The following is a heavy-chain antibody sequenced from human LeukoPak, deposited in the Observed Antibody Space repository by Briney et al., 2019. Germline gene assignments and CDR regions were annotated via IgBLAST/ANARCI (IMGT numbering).Heavy chain of an antibody. D-gene: IGHD5-12*01. J-gene: IGHJ6*03. CDR2: IIPIFGTA. Sequence: SEKVSCKASGGTFSSYAISWVRQAPGQGLEWMGGIIPIFGTANYAQKFQGRVTITTDESTSTAYMELSSLRSEDTAVYYCARGYSGYDREDYYYYYMDVWRKGTTVTVSS. CDR1: GGTFSSYA. V-gene: IGHV1-69*05. CDR3: ARGYSGYDREDYYYYYMDV.